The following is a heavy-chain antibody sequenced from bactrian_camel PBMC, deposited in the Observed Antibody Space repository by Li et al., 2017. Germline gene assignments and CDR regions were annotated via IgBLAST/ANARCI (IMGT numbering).Heavy chain of an antibody. D-gene: IGHD6*01. J-gene: IGHJ4*01. Sequence: QVQLVESGGGSVQTGGSLNLSCVASGNTYNMDCMAWFRMAPGKEREGVALIFVTGGGTKYADAVKGRFTISQDKAKNTAYLQMNSLKSEDTAVYYCAADRVPCDLQSSWYNYWGQGTQVTVS. CDR3: AADRVPCDLQSSWYNY. CDR2: IFVTGGGT. V-gene: IGHV3S53*01. CDR1: GNTYNMDC.